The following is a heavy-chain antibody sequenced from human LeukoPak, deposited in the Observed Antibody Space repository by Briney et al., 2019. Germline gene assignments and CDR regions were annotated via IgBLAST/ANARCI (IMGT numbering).Heavy chain of an antibody. CDR1: GFTFGSYW. D-gene: IGHD3-22*01. V-gene: IGHV3-74*01. CDR3: ARVVDNYCDSSGYNDAFDI. J-gene: IGHJ3*02. Sequence: GGSLRLPCAASGFTFGSYWMHWVRQAPGKGLVWVSRINSDGSSTSYADSVKGRFTISRDNAKNTLYLQMNSLRAEDTAVYYCARVVDNYCDSSGYNDAFDIWGQGTMVTVSS. CDR2: INSDGSST.